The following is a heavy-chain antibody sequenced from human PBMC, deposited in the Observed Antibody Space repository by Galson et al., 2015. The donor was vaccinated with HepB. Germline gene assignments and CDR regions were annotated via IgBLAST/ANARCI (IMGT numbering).Heavy chain of an antibody. D-gene: IGHD5-12*01. Sequence: SLRLSCAASGFTFSSYWMSWVRQAPGKGLEWVANIKQDGSEKYYVDSVKGRFTISRDNAKNSLYLQMNSLRAEDTAVYYCARGGGYSGYDWANWGQGTLVTVSS. CDR1: GFTFSSYW. CDR3: ARGGGYSGYDWAN. J-gene: IGHJ4*02. V-gene: IGHV3-7*01. CDR2: IKQDGSEK.